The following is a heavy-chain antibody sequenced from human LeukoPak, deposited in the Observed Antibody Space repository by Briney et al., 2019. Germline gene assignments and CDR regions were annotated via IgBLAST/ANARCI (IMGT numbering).Heavy chain of an antibody. V-gene: IGHV4-61*02. CDR1: GGSISSGNYY. CDR2: FYTSGST. CDR3: ARGGSGNYYRVGGDNWFDP. Sequence: SETLSLTCTVSGGSISSGNYYWSWLRQPAWKGLEWIGRFYTSGSTNSNPSLKSRVTISVDTSKNQFSLKLSSVTAADTAVYYCARGGSGNYYRVGGDNWFDPWGQGTLVTVSS. J-gene: IGHJ5*02. D-gene: IGHD3-10*01.